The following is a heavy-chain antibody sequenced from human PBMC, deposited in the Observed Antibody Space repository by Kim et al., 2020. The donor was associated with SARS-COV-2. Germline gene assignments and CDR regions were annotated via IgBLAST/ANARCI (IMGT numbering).Heavy chain of an antibody. Sequence: TNYNPSLKSRVTISVDTSKNQFSLKLSSVTAADTAVYYCARESTGGAFDIWGQGTMVTVSS. J-gene: IGHJ3*02. D-gene: IGHD2-8*02. CDR2: T. CDR3: ARESTGGAFDI. V-gene: IGHV4-59*01.